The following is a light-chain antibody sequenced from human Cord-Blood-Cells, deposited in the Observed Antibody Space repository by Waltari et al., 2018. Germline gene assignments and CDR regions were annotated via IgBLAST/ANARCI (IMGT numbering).Light chain of an antibody. CDR3: VAWDDSLSGVV. V-gene: IGLV1-47*01. CDR1: SSNIGSNY. J-gene: IGLJ2*01. CDR2: RNN. Sequence: QSVLTQPPSASGTPGQRVTISCSGSSSNIGSNYVYWYQQLPGTAPKLLIYRNNQRPSGGPDRFSGSKSGTSASLAISGLRSEDEADYYCVAWDDSLSGVVFGGGTKLTVL.